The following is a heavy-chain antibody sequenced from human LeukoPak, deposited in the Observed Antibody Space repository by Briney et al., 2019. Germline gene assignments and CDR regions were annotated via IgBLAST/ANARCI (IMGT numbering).Heavy chain of an antibody. Sequence: PGRSLRLSCAASGFTFSSYGMHWVRQAPGKGLEWVAVIWYDGSNKYYADSVKGRFTISRDNSKNTLYLQMNSLRAEDTAVYYCAKDAEYNWNYGVHYFDYWGQGTLVTVSS. V-gene: IGHV3-33*06. CDR2: IWYDGSNK. CDR3: AKDAEYNWNYGVHYFDY. CDR1: GFTFSSYG. J-gene: IGHJ4*02. D-gene: IGHD1-7*01.